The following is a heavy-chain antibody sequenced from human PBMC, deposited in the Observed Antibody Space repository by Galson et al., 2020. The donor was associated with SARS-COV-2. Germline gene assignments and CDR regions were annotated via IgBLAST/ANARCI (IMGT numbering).Heavy chain of an antibody. CDR1: GFHFSDYK. V-gene: IGHV3-48*02. J-gene: IGHJ6*02. CDR2: ISLSTATV. Sequence: GESLKISCAASGFHFSDYKMNWVRQTPGKGLEWISSISLSTATVNYADSEEGRFTISRDDAKNSLYLQMDSLRDEDAAVYYCARDHFKECATPDCSSYYYYYYGMDVWGQGTTVTVSS. CDR3: ARDHFKECATPDCSSYYYYYYGMDV. D-gene: IGHD2-15*01.